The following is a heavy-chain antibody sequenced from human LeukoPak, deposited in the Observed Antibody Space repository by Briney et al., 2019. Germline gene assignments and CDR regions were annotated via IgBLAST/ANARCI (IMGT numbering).Heavy chain of an antibody. V-gene: IGHV3-7*03. CDR1: GFTFSGYW. CDR2: IKQDGSEK. J-gene: IGHJ4*02. Sequence: GGSLRLSCAASGFTFSGYWMSWVRQAPGKGLEWVANIKQDGSEKYYVDSVKGRFTISRDNAKNSLYLQMNSLNTEDTAVYYCTTADVYYYDSSGYYYGHYWGQGTLVTVSS. D-gene: IGHD3-22*01. CDR3: TTADVYYYDSSGYYYGHY.